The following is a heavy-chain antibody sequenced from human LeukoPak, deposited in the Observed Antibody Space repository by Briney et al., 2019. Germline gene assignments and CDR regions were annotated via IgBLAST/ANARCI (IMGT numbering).Heavy chain of an antibody. CDR1: GYSFSSTW. Sequence: GESLKISCKGSGYSFSSTWIAWVRQIPGKGLEWMGIIYPGDSDTRYSPTFQGQVTISADKSVSTTYLQWSSLKVSDTAMYYCARDNQYNSDSSDYGGTNFDYWGQGTLVTVSS. CDR3: ARDNQYNSDSSDYGGTNFDY. V-gene: IGHV5-51*01. CDR2: IYPGDSDT. D-gene: IGHD3-22*01. J-gene: IGHJ4*02.